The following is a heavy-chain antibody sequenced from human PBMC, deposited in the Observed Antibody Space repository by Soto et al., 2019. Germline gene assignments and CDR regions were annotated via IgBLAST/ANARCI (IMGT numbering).Heavy chain of an antibody. CDR2: IIPILGTA. CDR3: ARDDSSGYSRESGYYGMDV. Sequence: QVQLVQSGAEVKKPGSSVKVSCKASGGTFSSYAISWVRQAPGQGLEWMGGIIPILGTANYAQKFQGRVTITADESTSTAYMELSSLRSEDTAVYYGARDDSSGYSRESGYYGMDVWGQGTTFTVSS. CDR1: GGTFSSYA. D-gene: IGHD3-22*01. V-gene: IGHV1-69*11. J-gene: IGHJ6*02.